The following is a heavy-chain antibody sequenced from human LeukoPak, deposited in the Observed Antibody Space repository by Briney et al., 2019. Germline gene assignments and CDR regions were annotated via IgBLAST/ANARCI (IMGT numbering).Heavy chain of an antibody. V-gene: IGHV3-7*01. CDR2: IRQDGSEK. CDR1: GFPFTGYW. CDR3: ARDNSDCSSTGCYGANDY. J-gene: IGHJ4*02. Sequence: TGGSLRLSCAASGFPFTGYWMSWVRQAPGKGLEWVANIRQDGSEKYYVDSVKGRFTISRDNAKNSLYLQMNSLRAEDTAVYYCARDNSDCSSTGCYGANDYWGQGTLVSVSS. D-gene: IGHD2-2*01.